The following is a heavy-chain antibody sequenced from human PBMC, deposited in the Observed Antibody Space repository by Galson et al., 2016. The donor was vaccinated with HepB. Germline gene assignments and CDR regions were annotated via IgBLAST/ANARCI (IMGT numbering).Heavy chain of an antibody. V-gene: IGHV3-30*18. CDR3: AKGGACDGDTCYDFYSHWFFGV. CDR2: ISYDDNKK. CDR1: GFAFNEYG. Sequence: SLRLSCAASGFAFNEYGMHWIRQAPGKGLEWVAFISYDDNKKYFADSVKGRFTISRDSSRNTLSLQLASLRAEDTAVYFCAKGGACDGDTCYDFYSHWFFGVGGQGT. J-gene: IGHJ1*01. D-gene: IGHD2-21*01.